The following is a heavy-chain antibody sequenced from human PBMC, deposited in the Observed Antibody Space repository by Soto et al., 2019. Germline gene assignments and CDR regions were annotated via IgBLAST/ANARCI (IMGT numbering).Heavy chain of an antibody. D-gene: IGHD2-21*02. J-gene: IGHJ6*01. CDR2: IYYSGST. Sequence: SETLSLTCTVSGGSISSYYWSWIRQPPGKGLEWIGYIYYSGSTNYNPSLKSRVTISVDTSKNQFSLKLSSVTAADTAVYYCARGRDDDFDYSYDGNDVWGQRTTVIVSS. CDR1: GGSISSYY. V-gene: IGHV4-59*01. CDR3: ARGRDDDFDYSYDGNDV.